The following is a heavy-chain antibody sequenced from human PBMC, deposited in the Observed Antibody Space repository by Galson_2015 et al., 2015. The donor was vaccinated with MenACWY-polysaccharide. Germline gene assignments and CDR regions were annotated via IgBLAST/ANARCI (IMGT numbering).Heavy chain of an antibody. CDR2: IKQDGSEK. V-gene: IGHV3-7*01. D-gene: IGHD3-10*01. Sequence: SLRLSCAASGFPFSSYGMHWVRQAPGKGPEWVATIKQDGSEKYYVDSVKGRFTISRDNAKNSLSLQMNSLRAEDTAVYYCARAGEGWFDSWGQGTLVTVSS. CDR1: GFPFSSYG. CDR3: ARAGEGWFDS. J-gene: IGHJ5*01.